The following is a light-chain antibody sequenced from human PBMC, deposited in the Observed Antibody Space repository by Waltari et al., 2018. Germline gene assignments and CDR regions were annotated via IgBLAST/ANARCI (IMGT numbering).Light chain of an antibody. CDR2: DVR. CDR1: TYDIGYYAY. V-gene: IGLV2-14*03. J-gene: IGLJ3*02. Sequence: QSALTQPASVSGSPGQSITISCTGTTYDIGYYAYLSWYQQPFARPPKLIIYDVRERPSGVSDRFSGSKSGNTASLIISGLQADDEADYYCSSHTTRSTLVFGGGTKLTVL. CDR3: SSHTTRSTLV.